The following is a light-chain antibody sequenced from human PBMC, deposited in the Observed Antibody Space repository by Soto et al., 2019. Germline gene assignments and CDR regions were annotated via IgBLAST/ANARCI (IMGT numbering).Light chain of an antibody. CDR3: QQRAAWPLT. CDR2: DAS. V-gene: IGKV3-11*01. J-gene: IGKJ4*01. Sequence: DIVLTQSPATLSLSPGERATLSCRASQSVSGFLAWYQQKPGQAPRLLIYDASNRASGIPARFSGSGSGTDFTLTISSLEPEDFAVYYCQQRAAWPLTFGGGTKVEIK. CDR1: QSVSGF.